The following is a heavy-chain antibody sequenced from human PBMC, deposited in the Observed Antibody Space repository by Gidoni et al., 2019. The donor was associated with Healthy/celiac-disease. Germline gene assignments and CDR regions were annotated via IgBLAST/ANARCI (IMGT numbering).Heavy chain of an antibody. Sequence: AYNGNTNYAQKLQGRVTMTTDTSTSTAYMELRSLRSDDTAVYYCARDLSVLPGNNYYFDYWGQGTLVTVSS. D-gene: IGHD3-10*01. J-gene: IGHJ4*02. CDR3: ARDLSVLPGNNYYFDY. CDR2: AYNGNT. V-gene: IGHV1-18*01.